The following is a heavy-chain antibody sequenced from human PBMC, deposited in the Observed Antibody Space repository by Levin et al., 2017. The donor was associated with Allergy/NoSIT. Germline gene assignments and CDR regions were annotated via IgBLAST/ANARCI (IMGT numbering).Heavy chain of an antibody. D-gene: IGHD3-10*01. Sequence: RAGGSLRLSCTGSGFTFGDFSMGWFRQAPGKGLEWVGFITSKAYGGTSEYAASVKGRVTISRDDSKSIAYLQMNSLRTEDTAVYYCARASGLFNDCWGQGTLVTVSS. CDR3: ARASGLFNDC. CDR2: ITSKAYGGTS. CDR1: GFTFGDFS. J-gene: IGHJ4*02. V-gene: IGHV3-49*03.